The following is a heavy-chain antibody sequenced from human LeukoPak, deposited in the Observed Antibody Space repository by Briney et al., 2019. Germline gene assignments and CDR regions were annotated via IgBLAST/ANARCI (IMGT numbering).Heavy chain of an antibody. Sequence: SGGSLRLSCAASGFTFSSYAMHWIRQPPGKGLEWIGSIYYSGSTYYNPSLKSRVTISVDTSKNQFSLKLSSVTAADTAVYYCARQKVRWLQLRSDRTKYYFDYWGQGTLVTVSS. D-gene: IGHD5-24*01. CDR3: ARQKVRWLQLRSDRTKYYFDY. J-gene: IGHJ4*02. CDR1: GFTFSSYA. CDR2: IYYSGST. V-gene: IGHV4-39*01.